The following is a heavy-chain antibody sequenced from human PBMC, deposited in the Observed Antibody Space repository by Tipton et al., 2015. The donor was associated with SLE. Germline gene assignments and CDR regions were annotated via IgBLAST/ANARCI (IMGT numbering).Heavy chain of an antibody. CDR1: GFTFDDYA. D-gene: IGHD3-10*01. V-gene: IGHV3-9*01. CDR3: VKDIVSNYYGSGSHLVF. CDR2: ISWNSGYI. J-gene: IGHJ4*02. Sequence: SLRLSCAASGFTFDDYAMHWVRQPPGKGLEWVSSISWNSGYIDYADSVKGRFTISRDNAKNSLYLQMNSLRPEDTALYYCVKDIVSNYYGSGSHLVFWGQGTLVTVSS.